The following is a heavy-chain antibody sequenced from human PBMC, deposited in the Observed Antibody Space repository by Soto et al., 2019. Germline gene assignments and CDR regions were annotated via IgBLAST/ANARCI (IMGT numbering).Heavy chain of an antibody. J-gene: IGHJ6*02. CDR3: ARFPLLRFLEWFFFDGVDV. Sequence: ASVKVSCKASGYTFTSYAMHWVRQAPGQRLEWMGWINAGNGNTKYSQKFQGRVTITRDTSASTAYMELSSLRFEDTAVHYCARFPLLRFLEWFFFDGVDVWGQGTTVTVSS. CDR1: GYTFTSYA. CDR2: INAGNGNT. V-gene: IGHV1-3*01. D-gene: IGHD3-3*01.